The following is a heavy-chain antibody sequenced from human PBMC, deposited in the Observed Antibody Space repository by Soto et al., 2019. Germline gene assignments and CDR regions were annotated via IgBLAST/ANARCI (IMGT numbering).Heavy chain of an antibody. D-gene: IGHD1-26*01. Sequence: QVQLQESGPGLVKPSETLSLTCTVSGGTISSWYWSWIRQPPGKGLEWIGYIYYSGSTNCNPSLKSRVTISVDTSKNKFSLKLSSVTAADTAVYYCANRYGSAIDYWGQGTLVTVSS. CDR1: GGTISSWY. J-gene: IGHJ4*02. CDR2: IYYSGST. CDR3: ANRYGSAIDY. V-gene: IGHV4-59*08.